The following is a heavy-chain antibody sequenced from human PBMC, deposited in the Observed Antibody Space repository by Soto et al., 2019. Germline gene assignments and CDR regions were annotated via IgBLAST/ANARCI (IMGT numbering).Heavy chain of an antibody. Sequence: QLQLQESAPGLVKPSETLSLTCAVSGGSVSSNDFSWGCVGQSPESGLDWIATIDSNDDTHYNPSLLRLFTISVDTSKNKSVLRQTSVTAADTTVYYCTRLNGFCDSTTCRGYYGRDVWGRGTTVTVSS. D-gene: IGHD2-2*03. CDR3: TRLNGFCDSTTCRGYYGRDV. CDR1: GGSVSSNDFS. CDR2: IDSNDDT. V-gene: IGHV4-39*01. J-gene: IGHJ6*02.